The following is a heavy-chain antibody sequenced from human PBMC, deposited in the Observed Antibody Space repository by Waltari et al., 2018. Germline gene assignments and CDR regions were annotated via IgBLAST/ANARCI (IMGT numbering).Heavy chain of an antibody. D-gene: IGHD6-6*01. J-gene: IGHJ6*03. CDR3: AKALAARGHYYYYMDV. CDR1: GFTFSSYG. CDR2: IWYDGSNK. V-gene: IGHV3-30*18. Sequence: QVQLVESGGGVVQPGRSLRLSCAASGFTFSSYGMHWVRQAPGKGLEWVAVIWYDGSNKYYADSVKGRFTISRDNSKNTLYLQMNSLRAEDPAMYYCAKALAARGHYYYYMDVWGKGTTVTVSS.